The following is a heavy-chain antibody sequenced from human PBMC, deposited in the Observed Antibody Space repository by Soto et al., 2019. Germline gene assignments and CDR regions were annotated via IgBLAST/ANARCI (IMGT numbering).Heavy chain of an antibody. CDR3: NRDGYIYGFDV. J-gene: IGHJ6*02. Sequence: GGSLRLSCTFSGFTSDDFALTWVRQAPGKGLEWLGLVRSKTYDGAAEYAASVKGRFTISRDESTSTAFLQMNRLKTEDTAVYYCNRDGYIYGFDVWGQGTRVTVSS. V-gene: IGHV3-49*04. CDR2: VRSKTYDGAA. D-gene: IGHD5-18*01. CDR1: GFTSDDFA.